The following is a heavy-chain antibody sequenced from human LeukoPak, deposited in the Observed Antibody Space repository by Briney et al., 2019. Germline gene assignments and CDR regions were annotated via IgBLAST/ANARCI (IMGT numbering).Heavy chain of an antibody. CDR2: IYTSGST. J-gene: IGHJ4*02. V-gene: IGHV4-4*07. Sequence: SETLSLTCTVSGGSISSYYWSWLRQPPGKGLEWIGRIYTSGSTNYNPSLKSRVTMSVDTSKNQFSLKLSSVTAADTAVYYCARDQWELGRYYFDYWGQGTLVTVSS. CDR3: ARDQWELGRYYFDY. D-gene: IGHD1-26*01. CDR1: GGSISSYY.